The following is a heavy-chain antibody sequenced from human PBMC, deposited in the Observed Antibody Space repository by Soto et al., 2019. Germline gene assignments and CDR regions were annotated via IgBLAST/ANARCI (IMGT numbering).Heavy chain of an antibody. V-gene: IGHV3-7*05. J-gene: IGHJ4*02. Sequence: EVQLVESGGGLVQPGGSLRLSCAASGFTFSSYWMSWVRQAAGKGLEWVANIRQDGSDKYYVDSVRGRFTISRDTSKNPLYLQVNGLRVEDMAVYYWASPQKWVGQRGDFDYWGQGTLVTFSS. D-gene: IGHD6-19*01. CDR3: ASPQKWVGQRGDFDY. CDR2: IRQDGSDK. CDR1: GFTFSSYW.